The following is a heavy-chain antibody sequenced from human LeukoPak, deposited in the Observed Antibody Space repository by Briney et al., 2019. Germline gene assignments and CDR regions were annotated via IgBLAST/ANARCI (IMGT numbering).Heavy chain of an antibody. D-gene: IGHD6-19*01. CDR3: ARGYIAVAGIGYY. J-gene: IGHJ4*02. CDR1: GFTFSSYS. V-gene: IGHV3-21*01. Sequence: PGGSLRLSCAASGFTFSSYSMNWVRQAPGKGLEWVSSISSSSSYIYYADSVKGRFTISRDNAKNSLYLQMNSLRAEDTAVYYCARGYIAVAGIGYYWGQGTLVTVSS. CDR2: ISSSSSYI.